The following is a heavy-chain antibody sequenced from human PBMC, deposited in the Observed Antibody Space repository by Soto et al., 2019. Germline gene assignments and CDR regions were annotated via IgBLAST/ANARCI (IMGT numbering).Heavy chain of an antibody. V-gene: IGHV4-34*01. D-gene: IGHD3-3*01. Sequence: SETLSLTCAVYGGSFSGYYWTWIRQPPGKGLEWIGEINHSGSSKYSPSLKSRVTISLDTSKNQFSLRLNSVTAADTAVYYCARGTLSIFGVVINALDYWGRGTLVTVSS. CDR1: GGSFSGYY. J-gene: IGHJ4*02. CDR3: ARGTLSIFGVVINALDY. CDR2: INHSGSS.